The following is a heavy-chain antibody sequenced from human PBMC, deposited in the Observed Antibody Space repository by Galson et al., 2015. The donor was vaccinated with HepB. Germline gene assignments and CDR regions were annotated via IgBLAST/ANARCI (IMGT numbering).Heavy chain of an antibody. CDR2: ISISSSFT. J-gene: IGHJ4*02. V-gene: IGHV3-11*06. CDR3: ARVGDLAAGGTVDY. D-gene: IGHD6-13*01. Sequence: SLRLSCAASGFTFTDYYMSWIRQAPGKGLEWLSYISISSSFTTYADSVKGRFTISRDNAKNSLYLQMNSLRAEDTAVYYCARVGDLAAGGTVDYWGLGTLVTVSS. CDR1: GFTFTDYY.